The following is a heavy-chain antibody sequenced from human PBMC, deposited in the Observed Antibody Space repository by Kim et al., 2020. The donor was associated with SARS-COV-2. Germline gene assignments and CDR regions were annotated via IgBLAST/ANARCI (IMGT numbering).Heavy chain of an antibody. CDR3: ATDFWNDYSL. CDR2: IIRAETT. V-gene: IGHV3-23*01. D-gene: IGHD3-3*01. J-gene: IGHJ4*02. CDR1: GLALSTFT. Sequence: GGSLRLSCAASGLALSTFTMHWIRQAPGKGLEWVSGIIRAETTFYAESAKGRFTISTDNSRNTLYLQMNNLRAEDTAVYFCATDFWNDYSLWGQGTPVTVSS.